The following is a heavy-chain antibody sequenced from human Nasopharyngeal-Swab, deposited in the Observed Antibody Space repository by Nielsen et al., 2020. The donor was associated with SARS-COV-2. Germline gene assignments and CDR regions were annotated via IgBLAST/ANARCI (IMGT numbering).Heavy chain of an antibody. CDR2: IGHDAINK. CDR3: ARDVGGRDNY. V-gene: IGHV3-30-3*01. D-gene: IGHD2-15*01. J-gene: IGHJ4*02. CDR1: GFTFSSYA. Sequence: GESLKISCAASGFTFSSYAMHWVRQAPGKGLEWVAVIGHDAINKYYADSVQGRVTISRDNTKNTLYLQMNSLRAEDTAVYYCARDVGGRDNYWGQGALVTVSS.